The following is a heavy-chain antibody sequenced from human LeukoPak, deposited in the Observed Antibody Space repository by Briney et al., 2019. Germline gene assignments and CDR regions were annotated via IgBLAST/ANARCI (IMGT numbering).Heavy chain of an antibody. D-gene: IGHD3-16*01. V-gene: IGHV1-2*02. J-gene: IGHJ4*02. Sequence: GASVKVSCKTSRDIFTGYYVHWVRQAPGQGFEWMGWVGSDNGGTNYAQKFRGRVTMTRDTSISTAYIDLSGLRSDDTAVYYCARASHVAGAYTLDYWGQGTLVTVSS. CDR3: ARASHVAGAYTLDY. CDR2: VGSDNGGT. CDR1: RDIFTGYY.